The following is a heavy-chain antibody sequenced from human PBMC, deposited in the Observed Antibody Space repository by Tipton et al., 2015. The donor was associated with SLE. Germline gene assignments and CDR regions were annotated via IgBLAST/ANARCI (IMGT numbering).Heavy chain of an antibody. CDR2: INHSGSP. J-gene: IGHJ3*02. CDR1: GYSISSGYY. V-gene: IGHV4-38-2*01. CDR3: ARAGDSSGDAFDI. D-gene: IGHD6-19*01. Sequence: TLSLTCAVSGYSISSGYYWSWIRQPPRKGLAWIGEINHSGSPNYNPSLKSRVTLSVDTSQNQFSLKLSSVTAADTAVYYCARAGDSSGDAFDIWGQGTMVTVSS.